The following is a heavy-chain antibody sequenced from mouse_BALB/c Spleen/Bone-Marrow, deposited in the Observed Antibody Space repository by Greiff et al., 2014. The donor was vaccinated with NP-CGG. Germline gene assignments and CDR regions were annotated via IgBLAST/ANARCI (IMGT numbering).Heavy chain of an antibody. V-gene: IGHV1-55*01. CDR1: GYNFTSYW. J-gene: IGHJ3*01. CDR2: IYPGSGST. Sequence: VKLVESGAELVKPGTSVKLSCKASGYNFTSYWINWVKLRPGQGLEWIGDIYPGSGSTNYNEKFKSKATLSVDTSSSTAYMQLSSLASEDSALYYCARVRFYYDYAFAYWGQGTLVTVSA. D-gene: IGHD2-4*01. CDR3: ARVRFYYDYAFAY.